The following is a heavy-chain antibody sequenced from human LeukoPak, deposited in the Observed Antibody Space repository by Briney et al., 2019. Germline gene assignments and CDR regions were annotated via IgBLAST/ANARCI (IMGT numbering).Heavy chain of an antibody. CDR3: ARTVSGYFNA. J-gene: IGHJ5*02. V-gene: IGHV4-59*01. CDR1: GGSTNSYY. Sequence: ASETLSLTCTVSGGSTNSYYWSWIRQSPGKGLEWIGYVAYSGSTNYNPSHKSRVTISLDTSKNQFSLKLSSVTAAATAVYYCARTVSGYFNAWGPGTLVTVSS. CDR2: VAYSGST. D-gene: IGHD5-12*01.